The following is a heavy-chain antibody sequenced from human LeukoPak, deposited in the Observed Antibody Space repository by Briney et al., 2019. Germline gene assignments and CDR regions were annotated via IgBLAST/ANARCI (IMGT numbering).Heavy chain of an antibody. J-gene: IGHJ4*02. CDR2: ISGDGT. V-gene: IGHV3-23*01. D-gene: IGHD2-2*01. CDR1: GFXFSSYA. Sequence: PGGSLRLSCAASGFXFSSYAISWVRQAPGQGLEWVSIISGDGTYYADSVKGRFTISRDNSKNTLYLQMNSLRAEDAAMYYCAKDYINGGNCRSIGCYPFDYWGRGTLVTVSS. CDR3: AKDYINGGNCRSIGCYPFDY.